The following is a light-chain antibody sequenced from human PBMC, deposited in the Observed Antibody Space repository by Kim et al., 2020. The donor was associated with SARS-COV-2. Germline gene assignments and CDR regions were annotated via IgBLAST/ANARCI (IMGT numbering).Light chain of an antibody. CDR1: QSVSSNY. CDR3: QQYASSPLT. CDR2: GAS. Sequence: PGERATLACRASQSVSSNYLAWYQQRPGQAPRLLIYGASSRATGIPDRFSGTGYGTDFTFTITRLEREDFAVYYCQQYASSPLTFGGGTKVDIK. V-gene: IGKV3-20*01. J-gene: IGKJ4*01.